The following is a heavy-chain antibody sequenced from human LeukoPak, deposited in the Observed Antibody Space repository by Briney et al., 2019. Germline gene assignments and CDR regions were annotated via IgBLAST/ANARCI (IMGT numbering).Heavy chain of an antibody. CDR2: MNHSGST. J-gene: IGHJ4*02. CDR1: GGSFSGYY. V-gene: IGHV4-34*01. CDR3: ARGRRGDY. Sequence: PSETLSLTCAVYGGSFSGYYWSWIRQPPGKGLEWIGEMNHSGSTNYNPSLKSRVTISVDTSKNQFSLKLSSVTAADTAVYYCARGRRGDYWGQGTLVTVSS.